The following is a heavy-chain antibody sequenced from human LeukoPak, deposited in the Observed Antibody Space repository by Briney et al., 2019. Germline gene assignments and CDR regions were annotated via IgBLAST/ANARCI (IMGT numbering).Heavy chain of an antibody. J-gene: IGHJ4*02. CDR2: ISGSSGNI. V-gene: IGHV3-11*03. CDR1: GFTFGDYY. CDR3: ASPVGG. Sequence: GGSLRLSFTASGFTFGDYYVSWIRQAPGKGLEWVSYISGSSGNINYADSVKGRFTISRDNAKNSLYLQMNSLRDEDTAVYYCASPVGGWGQGALVTVSS.